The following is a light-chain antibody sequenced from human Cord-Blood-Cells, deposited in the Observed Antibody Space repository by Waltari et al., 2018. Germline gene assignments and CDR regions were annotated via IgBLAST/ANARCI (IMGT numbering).Light chain of an antibody. V-gene: IGLV2-18*02. Sequence: QSALTQPPSVSGSPGQSVTLSCTGTSSDVGSYNRFSWFQQPQGTAPKLMIYEVSNRPSGVPDRFSGFKSGNTASLTISGIQAEDEADYYCSSYTSSITVVFGGGTKLTVL. CDR1: SSDVGSYNR. CDR2: EVS. J-gene: IGLJ2*01. CDR3: SSYTSSITVV.